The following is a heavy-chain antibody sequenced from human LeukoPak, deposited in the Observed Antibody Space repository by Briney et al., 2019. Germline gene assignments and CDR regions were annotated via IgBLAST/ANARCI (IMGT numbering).Heavy chain of an antibody. CDR2: INHSGST. Sequence: PSETLSLTCAVYGGSFSGYYWSWIRQPPGKGLEWIGEINHSGSTNYNPSLKSRVTISVDTSKNQFSLKLSSVTAADTAVYYCATPFSSGYFNWFDPWGQGTLVTVSS. CDR1: GGSFSGYY. CDR3: ATPFSSGYFNWFDP. J-gene: IGHJ5*02. D-gene: IGHD3-22*01. V-gene: IGHV4-34*01.